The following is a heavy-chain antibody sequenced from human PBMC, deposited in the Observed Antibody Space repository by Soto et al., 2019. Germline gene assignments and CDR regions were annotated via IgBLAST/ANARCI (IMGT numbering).Heavy chain of an antibody. Sequence: PSETLSLTCTVSGGSISSGGYYWGWIRQHPGKGLEWIGYIYYSGSTYYNPSLKSRVTISVDTSKNQFSLKLSSVTAADTAVYYCARALRYSSSWYGVYFQHWGQGTLVTVSS. D-gene: IGHD6-13*01. CDR2: IYYSGST. V-gene: IGHV4-31*03. CDR1: GGSISSGGYY. J-gene: IGHJ1*01. CDR3: ARALRYSSSWYGVYFQH.